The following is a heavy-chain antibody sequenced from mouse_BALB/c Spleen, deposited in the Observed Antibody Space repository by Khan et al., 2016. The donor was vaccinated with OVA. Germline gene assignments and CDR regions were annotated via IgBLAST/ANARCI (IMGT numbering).Heavy chain of an antibody. D-gene: IGHD2-13*01. Sequence: VRLQQSGPELMKPGASVKISCKASGYSFTNYYIHWVKQSHGQSLEWIGYIDPFNGGTNYNQKFKGTATLTVDKSSSTAYMHLSSLTSEDSAVYYCTRLGTTGWFAYWGQGTLVTVSA. CDR2: IDPFNGGT. J-gene: IGHJ3*01. CDR3: TRLGTTGWFAY. V-gene: IGHV1S135*01. CDR1: GYSFTNYY.